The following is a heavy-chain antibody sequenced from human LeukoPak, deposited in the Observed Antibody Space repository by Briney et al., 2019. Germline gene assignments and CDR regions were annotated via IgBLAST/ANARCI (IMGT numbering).Heavy chain of an antibody. V-gene: IGHV4-39*07. CDR2: IYHSGST. CDR3: ASGDALDPGVAAAGTDY. D-gene: IGHD6-13*01. Sequence: SETLSLTCTVSGGSISSSSYYWGWIRQPPGKGLEWIGSIYHSGSTYYNPSLKSRVTISVDTSKNQFSLKLSSVTAADTAVYYCASGDALDPGVAAAGTDYWGQGTLVTVSS. J-gene: IGHJ4*02. CDR1: GGSISSSSYY.